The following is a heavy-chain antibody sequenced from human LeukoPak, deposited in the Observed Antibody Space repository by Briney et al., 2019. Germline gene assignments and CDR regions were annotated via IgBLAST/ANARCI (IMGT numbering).Heavy chain of an antibody. CDR1: GYTFTGYY. D-gene: IGHD3-16*02. Sequence: EASVKVSCKASGYTFTGYYMHWVRQAPGQGLEWMGWINPNSGGTNYAQKFQGRVTMTRDTSISTAYMELSRLRSDDTAVYYCARDRYVWGSYRYRGAWIFDYWGQGTLVTVSS. V-gene: IGHV1-2*02. CDR2: INPNSGGT. CDR3: ARDRYVWGSYRYRGAWIFDY. J-gene: IGHJ4*02.